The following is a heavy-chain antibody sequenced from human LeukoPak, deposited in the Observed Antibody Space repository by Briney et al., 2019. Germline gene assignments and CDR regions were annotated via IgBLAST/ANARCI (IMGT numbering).Heavy chain of an antibody. Sequence: GASVKVSCKASGYTFTSYYMHWVRQAPGQGLEWVGIINPSGGSTSYAQKFQGRVTMTRDTSTSTVYMELSSLRSEDTAVYYCARSKGSSWPYYYYYYMDVWGKGTTVTVSS. J-gene: IGHJ6*03. D-gene: IGHD6-13*01. CDR2: INPSGGST. V-gene: IGHV1-46*01. CDR3: ARSKGSSWPYYYYYYMDV. CDR1: GYTFTSYY.